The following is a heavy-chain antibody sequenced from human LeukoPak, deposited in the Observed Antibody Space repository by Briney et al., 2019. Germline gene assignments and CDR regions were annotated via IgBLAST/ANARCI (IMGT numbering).Heavy chain of an antibody. J-gene: IGHJ2*01. CDR3: ASGTFDGPLYGTYWYFHF. CDR1: GGSIYNNY. V-gene: IGHV4-59*01. D-gene: IGHD1-14*01. Sequence: SETLSLTCTVSGGSIYNNYWTWIRQPPGKGLEWLGYVYSNGNTNYSPSLKSRVTMSIETSRSQFSLTVTSVTAADTAVYYCASGTFDGPLYGTYWYFHFWGRGTLVTVSS. CDR2: VYSNGNT.